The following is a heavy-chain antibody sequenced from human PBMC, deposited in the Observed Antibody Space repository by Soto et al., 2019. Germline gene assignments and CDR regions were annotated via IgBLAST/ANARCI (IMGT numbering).Heavy chain of an antibody. CDR1: GYTFTSYY. D-gene: IGHD2-2*01. CDR2: INPSGGST. J-gene: IGHJ6*02. Sequence: ASVKVSCKASGYTFTSYYMHWVRQAPGQGLEWMGIINPSGGSTSYAQKFQGRVTMTRDTSTSTVYMELSSLRSEDTAVYYCARLWEYCSSTSCSYGMDVWGQRTRVTVSS. V-gene: IGHV1-46*01. CDR3: ARLWEYCSSTSCSYGMDV.